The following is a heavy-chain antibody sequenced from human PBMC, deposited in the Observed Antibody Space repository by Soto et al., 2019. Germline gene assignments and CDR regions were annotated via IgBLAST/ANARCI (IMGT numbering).Heavy chain of an antibody. Sequence: LSLTCTVSGGSISSSRYYWGWIRQPPGKGLEWIGSIYYSGSTYYNPSLKSRVTISVDTSKNQFSLKLSSVTAADTAVYYCARHQSHSSSYVDPWGQGTLVTVSS. V-gene: IGHV4-39*01. J-gene: IGHJ5*02. CDR1: GGSISSSRYY. D-gene: IGHD6-13*01. CDR3: ARHQSHSSSYVDP. CDR2: IYYSGST.